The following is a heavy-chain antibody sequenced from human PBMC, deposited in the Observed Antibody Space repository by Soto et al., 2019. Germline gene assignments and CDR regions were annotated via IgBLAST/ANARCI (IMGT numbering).Heavy chain of an antibody. V-gene: IGHV3-11*01. CDR1: GFTFSDYY. J-gene: IGHJ4*02. CDR2: ISSSGSTI. CDR3: ARALGRGVNLIDY. Sequence: GGSLRLSCAASGFTFSDYYMSWIRQAPGKGLEWVSYISSSGSTIYYADSVKGRFTISRDNAKNSLYLQMNSPRAEDTAVYYCARALGRGVNLIDYWGQGTLVTVSS. D-gene: IGHD3-10*01.